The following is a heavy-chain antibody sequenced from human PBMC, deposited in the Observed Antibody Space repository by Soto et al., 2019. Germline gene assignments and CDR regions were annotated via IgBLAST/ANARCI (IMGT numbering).Heavy chain of an antibody. CDR2: IIPFHGVT. D-gene: IGHD3-10*01. CDR3: TRDWEITVSTWSFGGF. CDR1: GGTFSPYT. V-gene: IGHV1-69*08. Sequence: QVQLVQSGAEVKKPGSSVKVSCKASGGTFSPYTINWVRQAPGQGLEWMGRIIPFHGVTNYAQKFQARVTITADKSTSTADMELSGLRFDDTAMYYCTRDWEITVSTWSFGGFWGRGTLVTVSS. J-gene: IGHJ4*02.